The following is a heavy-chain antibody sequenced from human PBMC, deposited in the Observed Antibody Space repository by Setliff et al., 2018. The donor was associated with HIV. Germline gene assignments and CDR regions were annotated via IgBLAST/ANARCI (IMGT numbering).Heavy chain of an antibody. D-gene: IGHD3-3*02. CDR2: IRSKGYGGTT. J-gene: IGHJ4*02. Sequence: GGSLRLSCAASGFTFGDYAMTWVRQAPGKGLEWVGFIRSKGYGGTTEYAASVKGRFSISRDDSKSIAYLQMSSLKTEDTAVYYCTSESIAVSTWGQGTLVTVSS. V-gene: IGHV3-49*04. CDR1: GFTFGDYA. CDR3: TSESIAVST.